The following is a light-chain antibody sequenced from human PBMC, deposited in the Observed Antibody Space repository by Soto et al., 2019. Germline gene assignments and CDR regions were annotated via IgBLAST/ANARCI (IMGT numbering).Light chain of an antibody. J-gene: IGKJ1*01. CDR2: DAS. Sequence: DIQMTQSPSTLSASVGYRVTITCRASQSISSWLAWYQQKPGKAPKLLIYDASSLESGVPSRFSGSGSGTEFTLTISSLQPDDFATYYCQQYNSNLWTFGQGTKVDI. CDR3: QQYNSNLWT. V-gene: IGKV1-5*01. CDR1: QSISSW.